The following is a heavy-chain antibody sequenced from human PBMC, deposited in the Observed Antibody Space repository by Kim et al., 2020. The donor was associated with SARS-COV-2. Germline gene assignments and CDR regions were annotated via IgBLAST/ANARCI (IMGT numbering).Heavy chain of an antibody. CDR1: GYTFTGYY. Sequence: ASVKVSCKASGYTFTGYYMHWVRQAPGQGLEWMGRINPNSGGTNYAQKFQGRVTMTRDTSISTAYMELSRLRSDDTAVYYCASGYSSGWYVGYFDYWGQGTLVTVSS. CDR2: INPNSGGT. CDR3: ASGYSSGWYVGYFDY. D-gene: IGHD6-19*01. J-gene: IGHJ4*02. V-gene: IGHV1-2*06.